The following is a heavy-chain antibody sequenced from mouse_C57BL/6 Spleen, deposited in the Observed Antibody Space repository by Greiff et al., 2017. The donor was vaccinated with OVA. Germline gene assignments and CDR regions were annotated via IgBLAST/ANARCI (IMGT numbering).Heavy chain of an antibody. CDR1: GYTFTSYD. V-gene: IGHV1-85*01. Sequence: VQLVESGPELVKPGASVKLSCKASGYTFTSYDINWVKQRPGQGLEWIGWIYPRDGSTKYNEKFKGKATLTVDTSSSTAYMELHSLTSEDSAVYFCARWGDYDYFDYWGQGTTLTVSS. D-gene: IGHD2-4*01. J-gene: IGHJ2*01. CDR2: IYPRDGST. CDR3: ARWGDYDYFDY.